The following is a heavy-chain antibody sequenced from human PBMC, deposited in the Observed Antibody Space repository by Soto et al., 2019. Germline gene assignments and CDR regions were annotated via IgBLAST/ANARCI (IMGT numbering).Heavy chain of an antibody. Sequence: SETLSLTCTVSGGSISSYYWSWIRQPPGKGLEWIGYIYYSGSTNYNPSLKSRVTISVDTSKNQFSLKLSSVTAADTAVYYCASASSNGWYYYYMDVWGKGTTVTVSS. D-gene: IGHD2-15*01. V-gene: IGHV4-59*08. CDR1: GGSISSYY. CDR2: IYYSGST. CDR3: ASASSNGWYYYYMDV. J-gene: IGHJ6*03.